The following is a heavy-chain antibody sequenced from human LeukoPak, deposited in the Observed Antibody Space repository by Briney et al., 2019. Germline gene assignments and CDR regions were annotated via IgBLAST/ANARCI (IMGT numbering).Heavy chain of an antibody. J-gene: IGHJ4*02. D-gene: IGHD3-16*01. CDR2: ISESGGTT. Sequence: GGSLRLSCAASGFTFSSYAMNWVRQAPGKGLEWVSSISESGGTTDYADSVKGRFTISRDNSKNTLYLQMNSLRAEDTAVYYCAKGGYDYALSASHLDYWGQGTLVTVSS. V-gene: IGHV3-23*01. CDR1: GFTFSSYA. CDR3: AKGGYDYALSASHLDY.